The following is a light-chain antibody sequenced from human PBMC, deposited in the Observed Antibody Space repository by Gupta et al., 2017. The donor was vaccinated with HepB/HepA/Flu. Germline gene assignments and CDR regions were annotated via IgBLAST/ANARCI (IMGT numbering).Light chain of an antibody. CDR1: SSNLGSNY. V-gene: IGLV1-47*02. Sequence: QSVLTQPPSAFGTPGPRVTISCSGSSSNLGSNYVYWYQQPPAAAPKLLIDSNNQRPSGVTVRFSCYTAGTSASPNIXGXRSEEEXDEYGADWDDRLSAAVFGGGTKLTVL. CDR2: SNN. J-gene: IGLJ3*02. CDR3: ADWDDRLSAAV.